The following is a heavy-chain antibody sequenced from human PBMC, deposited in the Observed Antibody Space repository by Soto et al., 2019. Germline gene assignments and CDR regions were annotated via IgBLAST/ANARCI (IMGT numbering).Heavy chain of an antibody. CDR2: ISGSGGST. Sequence: HPGGSLRLSCAASGFTFSSYAMSWVRQAPGKGLEWVSAISGSGGSTYYADYVKGRFTISRDNSKNTLYLQMNSLRAEDTAVYYCAKTGYDFWIHSFIDYWGQGTLVTVSS. J-gene: IGHJ4*02. D-gene: IGHD3-3*01. CDR1: GFTFSSYA. CDR3: AKTGYDFWIHSFIDY. V-gene: IGHV3-23*01.